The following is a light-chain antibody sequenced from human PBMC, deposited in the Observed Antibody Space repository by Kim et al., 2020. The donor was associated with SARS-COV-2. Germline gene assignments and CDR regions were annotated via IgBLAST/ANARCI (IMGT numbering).Light chain of an antibody. CDR3: QQYHSHSYA. J-gene: IGKJ2*01. CDR1: ESIGDW. CDR2: KAS. Sequence: SASVGDRVTITCRATESIGDWLAWYQQKPGKPTNLRIYKASNLESGVPSRFSGSGSGTEFTLTINILQPEDFATDYCQQYHSHSYAFGQGTKLQI. V-gene: IGKV1-5*03.